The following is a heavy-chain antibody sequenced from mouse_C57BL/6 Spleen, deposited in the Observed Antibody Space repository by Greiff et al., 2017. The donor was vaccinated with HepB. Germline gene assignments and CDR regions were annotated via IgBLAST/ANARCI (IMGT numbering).Heavy chain of an antibody. CDR2: IYPRDGST. V-gene: IGHV1-85*01. CDR1: GYTFTSYD. Sequence: VQLQQSGPELVKPGASVKLSCKASGYTFTSYDINWVKQRPGQGLEWIGWIYPRDGSTKYNEKFKGKATLTVDTSSSTAYMELHSLTSEDSAVYFCARDRAGMSWYFDVWGTGTTVTVSS. J-gene: IGHJ1*03. D-gene: IGHD4-1*01. CDR3: ARDRAGMSWYFDV.